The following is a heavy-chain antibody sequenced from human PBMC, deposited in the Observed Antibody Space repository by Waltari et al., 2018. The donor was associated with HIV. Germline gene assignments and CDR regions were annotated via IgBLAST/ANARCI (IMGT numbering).Heavy chain of an antibody. Sequence: QVQLVQSGAEVKRPGASVKVSCKASGYTFIIYAMYWVRQAPGQRLEWMGWINAGNGNTKYSQKVQGRVTITRDTAASTAYMELSSLRSEDTAVYYCARRYCSGGSCYPDFDYWGQGTLVTVSA. J-gene: IGHJ4*02. D-gene: IGHD2-15*01. CDR2: INAGNGNT. CDR3: ARRYCSGGSCYPDFDY. V-gene: IGHV1-3*01. CDR1: GYTFIIYA.